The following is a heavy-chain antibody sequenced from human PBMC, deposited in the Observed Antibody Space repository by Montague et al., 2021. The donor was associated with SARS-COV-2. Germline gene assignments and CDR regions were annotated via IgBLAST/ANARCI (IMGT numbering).Heavy chain of an antibody. CDR2: INHGGST. V-gene: IGHV4-34*01. J-gene: IGHJ4*02. D-gene: IGHD3-10*01. CDR1: GGSFSGYS. CDR3: ARGARQGYGFRLGSFDY. Sequence: SETLSLTCAVYGGSFSGYSWSWIRQPPGKGLEWIGEINHGGSTNYNPSLKSRVTMSVDTSKNQFSLKLSSVTAADTAVYYCARGARQGYGFRLGSFDYWGQGTLVAVSS.